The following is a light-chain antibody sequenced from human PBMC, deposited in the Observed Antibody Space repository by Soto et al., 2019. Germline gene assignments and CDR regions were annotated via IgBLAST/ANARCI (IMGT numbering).Light chain of an antibody. J-gene: IGLJ3*02. Sequence: QSVLTQPPSVSGAPGQRVTISCTGTSSNIGANYDVHWYQHLPGTAPKLLIYGNDNRPSGVPDRFSGSKSGTSASLAITGLQAADEADYYCQSYDNSLSGSWLFGGGTKLTVL. CDR1: SSNIGANYD. CDR2: GND. V-gene: IGLV1-40*01. CDR3: QSYDNSLSGSWL.